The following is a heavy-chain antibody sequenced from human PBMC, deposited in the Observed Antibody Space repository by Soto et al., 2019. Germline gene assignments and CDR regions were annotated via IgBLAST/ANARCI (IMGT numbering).Heavy chain of an antibody. CDR1: GFTFSSYS. V-gene: IGHV3-48*02. CDR2: ISSSSSTI. J-gene: IGHJ4*02. CDR3: ARGLYYYDSRGYWGY. Sequence: EVQLVESGGGLVQPGGSLRLSCAASGFTFSSYSMNWVRQAPGKGLEWVSYISSSSSTIYYADSVKGRFTISRDNAXXSLYLQMNSLRDEDTAVYYCARGLYYYDSRGYWGYWGQGTLVTVSS. D-gene: IGHD3-22*01.